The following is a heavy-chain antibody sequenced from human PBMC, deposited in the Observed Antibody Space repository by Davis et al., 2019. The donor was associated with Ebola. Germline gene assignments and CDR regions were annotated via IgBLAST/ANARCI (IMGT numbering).Heavy chain of an antibody. Sequence: PGGSLRLSCAASGFTFSSYAMHWVRQAPGKGLEWVAVISYDGSNKYYADSVKGRFTISRDNSKNTLYLQMNSLRAEDTAVYYCARGPYYDFWSGYYTRGYYYYYMDVWGKGTTVTVSS. J-gene: IGHJ6*03. CDR3: ARGPYYDFWSGYYTRGYYYYYMDV. CDR1: GFTFSSYA. D-gene: IGHD3-3*01. V-gene: IGHV3-30-3*01. CDR2: ISYDGSNK.